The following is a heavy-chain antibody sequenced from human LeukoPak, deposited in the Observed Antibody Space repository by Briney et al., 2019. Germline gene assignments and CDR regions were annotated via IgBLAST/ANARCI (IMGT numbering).Heavy chain of an antibody. CDR1: GFNFDTHS. CDR2: ISSGSSHI. CDR3: AKETGYSGYDYGDY. D-gene: IGHD5-12*01. V-gene: IGHV3-21*04. J-gene: IGHJ4*02. Sequence: PGGSLRLSCAASGFNFDTHSMNWVRQSPGKGLEWVSSISSGSSHIHYADSVKGRFTISRDNAQKSLYLQMNSLRAEDTAVYYCAKETGYSGYDYGDYWGQGTLVTVSS.